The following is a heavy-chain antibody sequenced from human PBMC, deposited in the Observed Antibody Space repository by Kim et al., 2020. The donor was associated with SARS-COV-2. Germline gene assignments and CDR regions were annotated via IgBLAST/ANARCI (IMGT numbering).Heavy chain of an antibody. CDR3: AKDRTFSDTYGMDV. D-gene: IGHD1-1*01. V-gene: IGHV3-9*01. Sequence: AEPGKGRFTISRDNAKNSLYLQMNSLRAEDTALYYCAKDRTFSDTYGMDVWGQGTTVTVSS. J-gene: IGHJ6*02.